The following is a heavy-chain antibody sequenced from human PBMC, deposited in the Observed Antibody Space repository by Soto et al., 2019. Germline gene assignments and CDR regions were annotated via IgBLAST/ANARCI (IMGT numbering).Heavy chain of an antibody. V-gene: IGHV4-30-4*01. CDR3: ARGGGYCSSTSCFLSYSYGMDV. CDR2: IYYSGST. Sequence: SETLSLTCTFSCGSISSCDYYWVCIRQPPGKGLESIRYIYYSGSTYYNPSIKSRVTISVDTSKNQYSMKLSSVTAEDTAVYYCARGGGYCSSTSCFLSYSYGMDVWGQGTTVTVSS. J-gene: IGHJ6*02. CDR1: CGSISSCDYY. D-gene: IGHD2-2*01.